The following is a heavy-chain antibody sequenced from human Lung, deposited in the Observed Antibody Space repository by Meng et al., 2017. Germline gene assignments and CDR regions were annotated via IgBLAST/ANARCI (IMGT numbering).Heavy chain of an antibody. CDR3: ARGPTTMAHDFDY. J-gene: IGHJ4*02. V-gene: IGHV4-34*01. Sequence: QVQLQPWGAGLLKPSETLSLTCVVSGGSCSDYYWSRIRQPPGKGLEWIGEINHSGSTNYNPSLESRATISVDTSQNNLSLKLSSVTAADSAVYYCARGPTTMAHDFDYWGQGTLVTVSS. D-gene: IGHD4-11*01. CDR1: GGSCSDYY. CDR2: INHSGST.